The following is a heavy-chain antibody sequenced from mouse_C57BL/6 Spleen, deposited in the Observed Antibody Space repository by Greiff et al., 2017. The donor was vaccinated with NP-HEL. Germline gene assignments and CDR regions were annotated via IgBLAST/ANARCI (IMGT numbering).Heavy chain of an antibody. CDR1: GYTFTSYW. V-gene: IGHV1-55*01. CDR3: ARRRISTEVFDY. Sequence: QVQLQQSGAKLVKPGASVKMSCKASGYTFTSYWITWVKQRPGQGLEWIGDIYPGSGSTNYNEKFKSKATLTVDTSSSTAYMQLSSLTSEDSAVYYCARRRISTEVFDYWGQGTTLTVSS. J-gene: IGHJ2*01. CDR2: IYPGSGST. D-gene: IGHD1-1*01.